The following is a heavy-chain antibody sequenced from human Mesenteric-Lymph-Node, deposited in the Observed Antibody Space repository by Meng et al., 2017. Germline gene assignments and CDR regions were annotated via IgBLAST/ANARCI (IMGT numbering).Heavy chain of an antibody. CDR2: ISPSGGAT. D-gene: IGHD2-21*02. CDR3: ARVRKSCGGDCYASVIAFDV. J-gene: IGHJ3*01. Sequence: GESLKISCAASGFTFSSYSMNWVRQAPGKGLEWVSGISPSGGATYDAESVKGRFAISRDNSRTTLFLHMNSLRDDDTAIYYCARVRKSCGGDCYASVIAFDVWGQGTMVTVSS. V-gene: IGHV3-23*01. CDR1: GFTFSSYS.